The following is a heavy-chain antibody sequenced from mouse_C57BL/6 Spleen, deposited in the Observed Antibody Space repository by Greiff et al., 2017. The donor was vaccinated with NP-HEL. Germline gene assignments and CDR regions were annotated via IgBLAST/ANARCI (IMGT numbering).Heavy chain of an antibody. CDR1: GYTFTSYW. V-gene: IGHV1-50*01. D-gene: IGHD4-1*01. J-gene: IGHJ4*01. Sequence: QVQLKQPGAELVKPGASVKLSCKASGYTFTSYWMQWVKQRPGQGLEWIGEIDPSDSYTNYNQKFKGKATLTVDTSSSTAYMQLSSLTSEDSAVYYCAPTGTRNAMDYWGQGTSVTVSS. CDR3: APTGTRNAMDY. CDR2: IDPSDSYT.